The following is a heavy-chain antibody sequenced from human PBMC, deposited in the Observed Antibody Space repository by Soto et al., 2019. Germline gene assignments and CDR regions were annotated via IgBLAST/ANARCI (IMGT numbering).Heavy chain of an antibody. Sequence: PGGSLRPSCAASGFNFDSYSMGWVRQPPGKGLDWVSSISANGGTTYYEDSVKGRFTISRDRTKNTLSLEMYSLRAEDTAVYYCAKPLVGSKFKRFDSWGQGTLVTVSS. J-gene: IGHJ4*02. CDR1: GFNFDSYS. CDR3: AKPLVGSKFKRFDS. CDR2: ISANGGTT. D-gene: IGHD1-26*01. V-gene: IGHV3-23*01.